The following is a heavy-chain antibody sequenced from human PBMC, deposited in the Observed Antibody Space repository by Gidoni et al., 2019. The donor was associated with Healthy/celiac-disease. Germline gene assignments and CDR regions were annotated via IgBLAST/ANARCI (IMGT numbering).Heavy chain of an antibody. Sequence: EVQLVESGGGLVQPGGSLRLSCAASGFTFSRYSMNWVRQAPGKGLEWVSYISSSSSTIYYADSVKGRFTISRDNAKNSLYLQMNSLRDEDTAVYYCARELYYYDSSGYQRDDAFDIWGQGTMVTVSS. D-gene: IGHD3-22*01. V-gene: IGHV3-48*02. CDR2: ISSSSSTI. CDR3: ARELYYYDSSGYQRDDAFDI. CDR1: GFTFSRYS. J-gene: IGHJ3*02.